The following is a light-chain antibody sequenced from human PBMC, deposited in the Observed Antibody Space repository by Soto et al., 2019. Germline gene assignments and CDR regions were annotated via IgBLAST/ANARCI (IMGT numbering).Light chain of an antibody. Sequence: DIQMTQSPSSLSASVGDRVTITCRASQGISTYLAWYQQKPGKVPKLLIYAASTLQSGVPSRFSGSGSGTDFTLTISSLQPEDVATYYXQKYNSVPLTFGGGTKVEIK. CDR3: QKYNSVPLT. V-gene: IGKV1-27*01. CDR1: QGISTY. J-gene: IGKJ4*01. CDR2: AAS.